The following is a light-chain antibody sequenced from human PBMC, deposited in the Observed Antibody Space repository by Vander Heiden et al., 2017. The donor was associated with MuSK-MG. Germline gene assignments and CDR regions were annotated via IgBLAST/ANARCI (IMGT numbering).Light chain of an antibody. CDR3: QQDYTTHL. CDR2: WAS. CDR1: QNVLYNSNNKNY. V-gene: IGKV4-1*01. J-gene: IGKJ3*01. Sequence: DIVMTQSPDSLAVSLGERATINCKSSQNVLYNSNNKNYLAWYQQKPGQPPKLLIYWASTREYGVPDRFSGSGSGTDFTLTISSLQAEDVAVYYWQQDYTTHLFGHGTKVDIK.